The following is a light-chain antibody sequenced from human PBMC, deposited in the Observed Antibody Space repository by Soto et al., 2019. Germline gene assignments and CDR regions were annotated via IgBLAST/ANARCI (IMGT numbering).Light chain of an antibody. CDR2: ANN. V-gene: IGLV1-40*01. CDR1: SSNIGAPYD. CDR3: QSYDSSLSGSVV. Sequence: QSVLTQPPSVSGAPGQRVTISCTGSSSNIGAPYDVHWYQQLPGTAPKLLIFANNKRPSGVPDRFSGSKSGTSASLAITGLQTEDEADYYCQSYDSSLSGSVVFGGGTKLTVL. J-gene: IGLJ2*01.